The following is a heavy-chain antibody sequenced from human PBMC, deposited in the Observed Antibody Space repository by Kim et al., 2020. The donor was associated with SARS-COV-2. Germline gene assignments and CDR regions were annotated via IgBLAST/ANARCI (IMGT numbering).Heavy chain of an antibody. CDR2: ISGSGGST. Sequence: GGSLRLSCAASGFTFSSYAMSWVRQAPGKGLEWVSAISGSGGSTYYADSVKGRFTISRDNSKNTLYLQMNSLRAEDTAVYYCAKDMAQNRITMIGYGMDVWGQGTTVTVSS. J-gene: IGHJ6*02. D-gene: IGHD3-22*01. CDR1: GFTFSSYA. V-gene: IGHV3-23*01. CDR3: AKDMAQNRITMIGYGMDV.